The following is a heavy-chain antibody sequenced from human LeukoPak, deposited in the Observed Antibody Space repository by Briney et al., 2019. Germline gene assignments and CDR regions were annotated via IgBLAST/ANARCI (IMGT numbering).Heavy chain of an antibody. CDR3: AKSSGYSDYAWFDS. CDR2: ISGSGDTA. V-gene: IGHV3-23*01. J-gene: IGHJ5*01. CDR1: GFTFNNYA. D-gene: IGHD4-11*01. Sequence: GGSLRLSCAASGFTFNNYAMNWVRQAPGKGLEWVSLISGSGDTAYYADSVKGRFTISRDKSKNTVFLQMNSLRDDDTALYFCAKSSGYSDYAWFDSWGQGTLVTVSS.